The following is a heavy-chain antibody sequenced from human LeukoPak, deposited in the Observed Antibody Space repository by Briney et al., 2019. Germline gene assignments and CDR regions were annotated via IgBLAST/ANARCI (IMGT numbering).Heavy chain of an antibody. D-gene: IGHD6-13*01. V-gene: IGHV3-30*03. J-gene: IGHJ4*02. CDR1: GFTFSSYG. CDR3: SGHGSSSY. CDR2: ISYDGSNK. Sequence: GGSLRLSCAASGFTFSSYGMHWVRQAPGKGLEGVAVISYDGSNKYYADSVKGRFTISRDNSKNTLYLQMNSLRAEDTAVYYASGHGSSSYWGQGTLVAVSS.